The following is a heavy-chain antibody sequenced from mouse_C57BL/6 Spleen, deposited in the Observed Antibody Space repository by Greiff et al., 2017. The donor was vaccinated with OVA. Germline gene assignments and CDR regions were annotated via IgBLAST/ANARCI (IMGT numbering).Heavy chain of an antibody. Sequence: VQLQQSGAELVKPGASVKISCKASGYAFSSYWMNWVKQRPGKGLEWIGQIYPGDGDTNYNGKFKGKATLTADKSSSTAYMQLSSLTSEDSAVYFCARRVYYGSSYVGAMDYWGQGTSVTVSS. D-gene: IGHD1-1*01. CDR1: GYAFSSYW. CDR2: IYPGDGDT. V-gene: IGHV1-80*01. CDR3: ARRVYYGSSYVGAMDY. J-gene: IGHJ4*01.